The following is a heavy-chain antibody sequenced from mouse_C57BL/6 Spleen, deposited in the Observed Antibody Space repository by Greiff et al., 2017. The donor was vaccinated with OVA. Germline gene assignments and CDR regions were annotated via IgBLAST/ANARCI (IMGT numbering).Heavy chain of an antibody. J-gene: IGHJ3*01. V-gene: IGHV1-42*01. Sequence: EVQLQESGPELVKPGASVKISCKASGYSFTGYYMNWVKQSPEKSLEWIGEINPSTGGTTYNQKFKAKATLTVDKSSSTAYMQLKSLTSEDSAVYYCATQGEDYSWFAYWGQGTLVTVSA. CDR3: ATQGEDYSWFAY. D-gene: IGHD1-1*01. CDR1: GYSFTGYY. CDR2: INPSTGGT.